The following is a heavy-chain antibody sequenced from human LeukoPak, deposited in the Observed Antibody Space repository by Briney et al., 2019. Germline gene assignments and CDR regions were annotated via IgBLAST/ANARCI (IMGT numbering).Heavy chain of an antibody. J-gene: IGHJ6*02. CDR2: IRDSSRI. V-gene: IGHV3-48*02. CDR3: ARENAYYDILTGYYKPDYYGMDV. Sequence: GGSLRLSCAASGFTFSSYTMNWVRQAPGKGLEGVSHIRDSSRISYVASVKGRFTISRDNAKNSLYLEMNSLRDEDTAVYYCARENAYYDILTGYYKPDYYGMDVSGQGTTVTVSS. CDR1: GFTFSSYT. D-gene: IGHD3-9*01.